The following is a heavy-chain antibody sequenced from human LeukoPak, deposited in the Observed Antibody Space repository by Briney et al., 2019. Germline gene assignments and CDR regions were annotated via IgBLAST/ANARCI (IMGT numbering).Heavy chain of an antibody. Sequence: PGRSLRLSCAASGFTFSSYGMHWVRQAPGKGLEWVAVISYDGGNKYYADSVKGRFTISRDNSKNTLYLQMNSLRAEDTAVYYCAKDPSSGWDYWGQGTLVTVSS. V-gene: IGHV3-30*18. D-gene: IGHD6-19*01. J-gene: IGHJ4*02. CDR3: AKDPSSGWDY. CDR2: ISYDGGNK. CDR1: GFTFSSYG.